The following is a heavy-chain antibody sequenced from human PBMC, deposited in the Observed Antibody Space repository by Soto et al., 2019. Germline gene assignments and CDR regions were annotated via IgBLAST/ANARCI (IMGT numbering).Heavy chain of an antibody. CDR3: ARHEWYTHPYGLHV. CDR2: IYFSGSI. D-gene: IGHD3-3*01. CDR1: GGSISSRGYY. J-gene: IGHJ6*02. V-gene: IGHV4-39*01. Sequence: SETLSLTCTVSGGSISSRGYYWAWIRQPPGKGLEWIGSIYFSGSIYDSPSLKSRITISVDTAKNQFSLKLNSVTAADTAVYYCARHEWYTHPYGLHVWGPGTSLTVS.